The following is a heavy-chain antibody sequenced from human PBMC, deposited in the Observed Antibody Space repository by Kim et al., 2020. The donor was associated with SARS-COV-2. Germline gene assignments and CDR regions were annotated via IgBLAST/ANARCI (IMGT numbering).Heavy chain of an antibody. CDR3: AKGLSLWVGHSEYYGMDV. Sequence: GGSLRLSCAASGFTFSNYAMTWVRQAPGKGLEWVSFISGSGGPIYYADSVKGRFTITRDNSKKTLYLQMNSLRAEDTGVYYCAKGLSLWVGHSEYYGMDVWGQGTTVTVSS. D-gene: IGHD1-26*01. CDR1: GFTFSNYA. V-gene: IGHV3-23*01. J-gene: IGHJ6*02. CDR2: ISGSGGPI.